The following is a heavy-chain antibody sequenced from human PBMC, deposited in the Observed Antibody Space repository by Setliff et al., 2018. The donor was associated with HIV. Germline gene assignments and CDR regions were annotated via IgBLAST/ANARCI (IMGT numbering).Heavy chain of an antibody. V-gene: IGHV4-38-2*01. J-gene: IGHJ4*02. CDR3: ATLAAAGESYDY. CDR2: VYYGGNT. CDR1: SYSIDSGYY. Sequence: PSETLSLTCAVSSYSIDSGYYWGWIRQPPGRGPEWIGSVYYGGNTFYNPSLKSRDRISMDTSNNRFSLNLTSVTAADTAVYYCATLAAAGESYDYWGQGSLVTVSS. D-gene: IGHD6-13*01.